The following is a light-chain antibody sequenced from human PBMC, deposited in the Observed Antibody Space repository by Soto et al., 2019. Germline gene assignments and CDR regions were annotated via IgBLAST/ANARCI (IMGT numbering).Light chain of an antibody. Sequence: EIVVTQSQATLSVSPGERATLSCRASQSLSSNLAWYQQKPGQAPRLLIYGASTRATGIPARFSGSGSGTEFTLTISSLQSEDFTVYYCQQYNNWPLTFGGGTKVDIK. CDR1: QSLSSN. CDR3: QQYNNWPLT. V-gene: IGKV3-15*01. J-gene: IGKJ4*01. CDR2: GAS.